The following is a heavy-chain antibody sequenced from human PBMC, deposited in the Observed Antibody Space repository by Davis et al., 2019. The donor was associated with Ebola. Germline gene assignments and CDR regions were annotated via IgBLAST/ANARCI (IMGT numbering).Heavy chain of an antibody. D-gene: IGHD3-10*01. CDR2: IYYSGST. J-gene: IGHJ2*01. Sequence: SETLSLTCTVSGGSISSSSYYWSWIRQPPGKGLEWIGYIYYSGSTKYNPSLKSRVTISVDTSKNQFSLKLSSVTAADTAVYYCARSRGTMVQGVIIDWYFDLWGRGTLVTVSS. V-gene: IGHV4-61*01. CDR3: ARSRGTMVQGVIIDWYFDL. CDR1: GGSISSSSYY.